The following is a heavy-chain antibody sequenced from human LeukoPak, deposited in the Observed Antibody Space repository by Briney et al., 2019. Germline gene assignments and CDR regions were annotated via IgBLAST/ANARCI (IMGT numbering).Heavy chain of an antibody. Sequence: PGGSLRLSCAASGFTFSSYAMSWVRQAPGKGLEWVSAISGSGGSTYYADSVKGQFTISRDNSKNTLYLQMNSLRAEDTAVYYCAKDQLRYYYDSSGYFDYWGQGTLVTVSS. CDR1: GFTFSSYA. D-gene: IGHD3-22*01. V-gene: IGHV3-23*01. J-gene: IGHJ4*02. CDR2: ISGSGGST. CDR3: AKDQLRYYYDSSGYFDY.